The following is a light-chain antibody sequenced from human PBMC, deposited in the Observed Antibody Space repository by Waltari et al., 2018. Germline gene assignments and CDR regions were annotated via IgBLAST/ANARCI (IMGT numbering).Light chain of an antibody. J-gene: IGLJ3*02. CDR1: SGHSSNV. V-gene: IGLV4-69*01. CDR3: QTGGHGTWV. Sequence: QLVLTQSPSASASLGASVKLTCTLSSGHSSNVIAWHQQQPEKGPRYLMKVNSDGSHSKGDKMPDRFSGSSSGAEHYLTIPSLQSEDEADYYCQTGGHGTWVFGGGTKLTVL. CDR2: VNSDGSH.